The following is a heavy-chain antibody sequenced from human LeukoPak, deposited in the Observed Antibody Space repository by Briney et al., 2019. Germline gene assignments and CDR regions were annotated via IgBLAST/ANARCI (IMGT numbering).Heavy chain of an antibody. Sequence: GKSLRLSCAASGFTFSSYGMHWVRQAPGKGLEWVAVISYEGSITYYADSVEGRFAISRDSSQNTLYLQMSSLRAEDTAVYYCARDGDLGVVVVATTDVAYYFDYWGQGTLVTVSS. D-gene: IGHD2-15*01. CDR1: GFTFSSYG. CDR2: ISYEGSIT. CDR3: ARDGDLGVVVVATTDVAYYFDY. V-gene: IGHV3-30*03. J-gene: IGHJ4*02.